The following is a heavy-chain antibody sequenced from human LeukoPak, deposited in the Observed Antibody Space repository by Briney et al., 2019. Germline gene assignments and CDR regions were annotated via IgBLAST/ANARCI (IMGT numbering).Heavy chain of an antibody. J-gene: IGHJ4*02. CDR2: IYYSGST. D-gene: IGHD3-22*01. Sequence: SETLSLTCTVSGGSISSSSYYWGWIRQPPGKGLEWIGSIYYSGSTYYNPSLKSRVTISVDTSKNQFSLKLSSVTAADTAVYYCARFGWEGGYHFYFDYWGQGTLVTVSS. CDR1: GGSISSSSYY. V-gene: IGHV4-39*07. CDR3: ARFGWEGGYHFYFDY.